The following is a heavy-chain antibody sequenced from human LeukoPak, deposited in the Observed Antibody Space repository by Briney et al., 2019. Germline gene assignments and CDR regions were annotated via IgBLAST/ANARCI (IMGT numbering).Heavy chain of an antibody. D-gene: IGHD4-17*01. CDR3: ARLGARQMLEY. J-gene: IGHJ4*02. Sequence: GGSLRLSCAASGFTFSSYAMSWVRQAPGKGLEWVANIKQDGGQIYYLESVKGRFTVSRDNAKNSLYLQMNSLGAEDTAVYYCARLGARQMLEYWGQGTLVTVSS. CDR2: IKQDGGQI. CDR1: GFTFSSYA. V-gene: IGHV3-7*01.